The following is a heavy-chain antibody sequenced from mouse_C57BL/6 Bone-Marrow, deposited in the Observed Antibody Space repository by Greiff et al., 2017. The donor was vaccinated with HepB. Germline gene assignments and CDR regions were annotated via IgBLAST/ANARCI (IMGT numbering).Heavy chain of an antibody. Sequence: EVQLQQSGPELVKPGASVKIPCKASGYTFTDYNMDWVKQSHGKSLEWIGDINPNNGGTNYNQKFKGKATLTVDKSSSTAYMELRSLTSEDTAVYYCARLRPYGSRAWFAYWGQGTLVTVSA. V-gene: IGHV1-18*01. CDR2: INPNNGGT. CDR1: GYTFTDYN. CDR3: ARLRPYGSRAWFAY. J-gene: IGHJ3*01. D-gene: IGHD1-1*01.